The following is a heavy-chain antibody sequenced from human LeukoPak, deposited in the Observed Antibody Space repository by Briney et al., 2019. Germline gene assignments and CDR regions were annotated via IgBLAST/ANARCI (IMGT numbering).Heavy chain of an antibody. D-gene: IGHD2-2*01. CDR3: VRLGSTSPGNWYKLFDQ. CDR1: GFTISNFW. CDR2: IKQDETEN. V-gene: IGHV3-7*03. J-gene: IGHJ4*02. Sequence: VEPGESLRLICTASGFTISNFWMGWARQAPGKGVEGVDNIKQDETENFYLGSVKGRFTISRDNAKYSLYLQMNSLTVEDTALYYCVRLGSTSPGNWYKLFDQWGQGTLVTVSS.